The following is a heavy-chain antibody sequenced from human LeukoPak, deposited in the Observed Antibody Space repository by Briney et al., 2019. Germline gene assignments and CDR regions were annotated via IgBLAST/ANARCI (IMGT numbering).Heavy chain of an antibody. Sequence: GCSLRLSCAASGFTFSSYAMSLVRQAPGTGLEWASAISGSGCSTYYADSVKGRFTISSDNSKHTLYLQMNSLRAEDTAVYYCAKDRVVVVPAAIFDYWGQGTLVTVSS. J-gene: IGHJ4*02. V-gene: IGHV3-23*01. D-gene: IGHD2-2*02. CDR2: ISGSGCST. CDR1: GFTFSSYA. CDR3: AKDRVVVVPAAIFDY.